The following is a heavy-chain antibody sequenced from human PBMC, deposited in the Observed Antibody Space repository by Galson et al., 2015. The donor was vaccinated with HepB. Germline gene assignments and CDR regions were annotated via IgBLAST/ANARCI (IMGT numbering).Heavy chain of an antibody. J-gene: IGHJ5*02. Sequence: SLRLSCAASGFTFSSYTMDWVRQAPGRGLEWVSSISSSSDYIYYTDSVKGRFTISRDNAKNSLYLQMNSLRAEDTTVYYCARDWEDYGDSYNWSDPWGQGTLVTVSS. CDR1: GFTFSSYT. CDR3: ARDWEDYGDSYNWSDP. D-gene: IGHD4-17*01. CDR2: ISSSSDYI. V-gene: IGHV3-21*01.